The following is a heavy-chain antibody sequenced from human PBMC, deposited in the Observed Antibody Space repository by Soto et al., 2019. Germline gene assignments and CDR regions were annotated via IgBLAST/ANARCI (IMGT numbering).Heavy chain of an antibody. Sequence: TVKVSCKASGGTFSSYAISWVRQAPGQGLEWMGGIIPIFGTANYAQKFQGRVTITADESTSTAYMELSSLRSEDTAVYYCARDQRYYYDSSGSPGHYYGMDVWGQGTTVTVSS. D-gene: IGHD3-22*01. CDR3: ARDQRYYYDSSGSPGHYYGMDV. CDR1: GGTFSSYA. V-gene: IGHV1-69*13. J-gene: IGHJ6*02. CDR2: IIPIFGTA.